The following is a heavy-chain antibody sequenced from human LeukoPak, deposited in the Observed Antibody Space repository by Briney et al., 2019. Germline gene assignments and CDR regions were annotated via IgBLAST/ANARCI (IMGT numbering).Heavy chain of an antibody. V-gene: IGHV1-69*04. Sequence: GASAKVSCKASGGTFSSYAISWVRQAPGQGLEWMGRIIPILGIANCAQKFQGRVTITADKSTSTAYIELSSLRSEDTAVYYCARGYDSSGYPTLGWGQGTLVTVSS. D-gene: IGHD3-22*01. CDR2: IIPILGIA. J-gene: IGHJ4*02. CDR1: GGTFSSYA. CDR3: ARGYDSSGYPTLG.